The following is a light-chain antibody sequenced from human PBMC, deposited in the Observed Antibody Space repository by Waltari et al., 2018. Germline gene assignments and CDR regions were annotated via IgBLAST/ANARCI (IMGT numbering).Light chain of an antibody. CDR1: QDIRTW. CDR2: AAS. Sequence: DIQMTQSPSSLSASVGDKVTFTCRASQDIRTWLAWYQQKPGQAPTVLIYAASDLQSGGTSRFRGSGSGTDCTLTISSLQPEDFATYFCQQGYNTPFTFAPGPKLNI. J-gene: IGKJ3*01. CDR3: QQGYNTPFT. V-gene: IGKV1-12*01.